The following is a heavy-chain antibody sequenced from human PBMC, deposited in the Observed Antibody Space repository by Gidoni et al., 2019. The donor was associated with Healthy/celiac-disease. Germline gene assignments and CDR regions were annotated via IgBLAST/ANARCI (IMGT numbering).Heavy chain of an antibody. CDR2: ISYDGSNK. Sequence: QVQLVESGGGVVQPGRSLRLSCAASGFTFSSYGMPWVRQAPGKGLEWVAVISYDGSNKDYADSVKGRFTISRDNSKNTLYLQMNSLRAEDTAVYYCAKDITTVTTHYYYGMDVWGQGTTVTVSS. V-gene: IGHV3-30*18. CDR1: GFTFSSYG. D-gene: IGHD4-4*01. CDR3: AKDITTVTTHYYYGMDV. J-gene: IGHJ6*02.